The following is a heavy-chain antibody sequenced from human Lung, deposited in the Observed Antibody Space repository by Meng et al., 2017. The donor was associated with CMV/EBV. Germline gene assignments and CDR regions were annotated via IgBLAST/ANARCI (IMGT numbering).Heavy chain of an antibody. V-gene: IGHV3-21*01. J-gene: IGHJ4*02. Sequence: GEXXTISCAASGFTLSSYRINWVRQAPGKGLEWVASISSTSAYIYYAESVEGRFIISRDNAKSSLYLTMDNLAVEDTAVYYCATGATLDYWGQGTVVTVSS. CDR3: ATGATLDY. CDR1: GFTLSSYR. CDR2: ISSTSAYI. D-gene: IGHD3-10*01.